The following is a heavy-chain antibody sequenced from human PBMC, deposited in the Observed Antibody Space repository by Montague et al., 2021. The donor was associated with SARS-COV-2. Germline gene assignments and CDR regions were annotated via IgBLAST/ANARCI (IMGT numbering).Heavy chain of an antibody. CDR3: ARHYSATLPAGY. D-gene: IGHD2-15*01. V-gene: IGHV4-59*08. CDR2: ISDSWRT. Sequence: SETLSLTCTVSGGSISSFYWSWFRQPPGKGLEWIGYISDSWRTNYNPSLTSRVTMSVDTSKNQFSLKVNSVTAADTAVYYCARHYSATLPAGYWGQGTLVTVAS. J-gene: IGHJ4*02. CDR1: GGSISSFY.